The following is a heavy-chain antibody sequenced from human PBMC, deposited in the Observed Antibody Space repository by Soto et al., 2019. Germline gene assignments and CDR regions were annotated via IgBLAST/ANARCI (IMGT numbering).Heavy chain of an antibody. D-gene: IGHD6-19*01. V-gene: IGHV4-39*01. Sequence: QLQLQESGPGLVKPSETLSLTCTVSGGSISSSSYYWGWIRQPPGKGLEWIGSIYYSGSTYYNPSRKSRVTISVDTSKNQFSLKLSSVTAADTAVYYCARLFWNSSGWYSNSPWYFDLWGRGTLVTVSS. J-gene: IGHJ2*01. CDR1: GGSISSSSYY. CDR3: ARLFWNSSGWYSNSPWYFDL. CDR2: IYYSGST.